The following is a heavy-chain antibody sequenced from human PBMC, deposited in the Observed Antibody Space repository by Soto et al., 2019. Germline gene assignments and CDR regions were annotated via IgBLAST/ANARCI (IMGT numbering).Heavy chain of an antibody. D-gene: IGHD4-17*01. Sequence: SVKVSCEASGGRYSSYAISWVRQAPEQGLEWMGGIIPIFGTANYAQKFQGRVTITADESTSTAYMELSSLRSEDTAVYYCATRTVVLYYFDYWGQGTLVTVSS. CDR1: GGRYSSYA. CDR3: ATRTVVLYYFDY. J-gene: IGHJ4*02. V-gene: IGHV1-69*13. CDR2: IIPIFGTA.